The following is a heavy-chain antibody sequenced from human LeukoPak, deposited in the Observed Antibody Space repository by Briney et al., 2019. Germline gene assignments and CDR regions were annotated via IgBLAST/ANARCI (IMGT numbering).Heavy chain of an antibody. CDR2: ISWNSGSI. CDR1: GFTFDDYA. Sequence: GGSLRLSCAASGFTFDDYAMHWVRQAPGKGLEWVSGISWNSGSIGYADSVKGRFTISRDNAKNTLYLQMNSLRAEDTAVYYCAKPQWELAFLYFDYWGQGTLVTVSS. CDR3: AKPQWELAFLYFDY. J-gene: IGHJ4*02. V-gene: IGHV3-9*01. D-gene: IGHD1-26*01.